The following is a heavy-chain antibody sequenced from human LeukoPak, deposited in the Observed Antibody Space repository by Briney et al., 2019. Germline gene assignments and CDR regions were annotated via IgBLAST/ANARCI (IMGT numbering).Heavy chain of an antibody. CDR2: ISNSGSII. Sequence: GGSLRLSCAASGFTFSSYEMIWVRQAPGKGLEWVSYISNSGSIIYYADSVEGRFTISRDNAKNSLYLQMNSLRAEDTAVYFCARGTEYYSSGTYYKGIDYWGQGTLVTVSS. D-gene: IGHD3-10*01. J-gene: IGHJ4*02. CDR3: ARGTEYYSSGTYYKGIDY. CDR1: GFTFSSYE. V-gene: IGHV3-48*03.